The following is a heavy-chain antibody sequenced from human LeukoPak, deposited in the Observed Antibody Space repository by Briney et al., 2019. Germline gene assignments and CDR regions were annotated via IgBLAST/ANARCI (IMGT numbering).Heavy chain of an antibody. Sequence: GGSLRLSCAASGFTVSSNFMSWVRQAPGKGLEWVAVISYDGSIEYYADSVKGRFTISRDNSKNTLYLQMNSLRAEDTAVYYCARRGKGSDGWYYFDYWGQGTLVTVSS. V-gene: IGHV3-30*03. CDR2: ISYDGSIE. CDR1: GFTVSSNF. J-gene: IGHJ4*02. CDR3: ARRGKGSDGWYYFDY. D-gene: IGHD5-24*01.